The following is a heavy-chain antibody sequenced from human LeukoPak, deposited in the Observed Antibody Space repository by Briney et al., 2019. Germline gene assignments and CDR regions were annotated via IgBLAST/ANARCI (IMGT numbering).Heavy chain of an antibody. CDR3: AKYPGGFTGIVNYYHMDV. J-gene: IGHJ6*03. CDR2: ISYDGSNK. D-gene: IGHD1-26*01. Sequence: PGRSLRLSCVASGFTFNNYGMHWVRQAPGKGLEWVAVISYDGSNKYYTDSVKGRFTISRDNSKNTLFLQMNSLRAEDTALYYCAKYPGGFTGIVNYYHMDVWGKGTTVTVSS. CDR1: GFTFNNYG. V-gene: IGHV3-30*18.